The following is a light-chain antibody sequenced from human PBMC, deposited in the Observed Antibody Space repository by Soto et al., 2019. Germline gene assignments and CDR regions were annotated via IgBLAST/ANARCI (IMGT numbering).Light chain of an antibody. J-gene: IGKJ4*01. CDR3: QQYGSSPLT. CDR1: QSFLHSDGKTY. V-gene: IGKV2-29*01. CDR2: GAS. Sequence: DIVMTQTPLSLSVTPGQPASISCKSSQSFLHSDGKTYWCWYLQKPGQPPQLLIYGASSRATGIPDRFSGGGSGTDFSLTISRLETEDFSVYYCQQYGSSPLTFGGGTKVDIK.